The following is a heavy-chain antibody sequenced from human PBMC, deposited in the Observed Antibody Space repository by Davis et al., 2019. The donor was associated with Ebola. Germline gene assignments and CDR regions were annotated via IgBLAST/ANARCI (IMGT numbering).Heavy chain of an antibody. CDR1: GFTFTDYY. V-gene: IGHV3-23*01. CDR3: AKDTSNIWFDV. Sequence: LGGSLRLSCAASGFTFTDYYMGWIRQAPGKGLEWVSTLGTSADTYYADSVKGRFTISRDNSKNTLYLQMNGLRVEDTAIYYCAKDTSNIWFDVWGQGTMVTVSS. D-gene: IGHD1-26*01. CDR2: LGTSADT. J-gene: IGHJ3*01.